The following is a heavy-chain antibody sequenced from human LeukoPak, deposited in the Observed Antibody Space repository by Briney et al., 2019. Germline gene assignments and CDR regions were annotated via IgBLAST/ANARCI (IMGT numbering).Heavy chain of an antibody. J-gene: IGHJ2*01. D-gene: IGHD5/OR15-5a*01. CDR3: ARLSNWYFDL. V-gene: IGHV4-34*01. Sequence: SETLSLTCGVQGESFSGYYWSWIRQPPGKGLEWIGEISHSGITNYSPSLQSRVTISVDTSKNQFSLKLSSVTAADTAVYYCARLSNWYFDLWGRGTLVTVSS. CDR1: GESFSGYY. CDR2: ISHSGIT.